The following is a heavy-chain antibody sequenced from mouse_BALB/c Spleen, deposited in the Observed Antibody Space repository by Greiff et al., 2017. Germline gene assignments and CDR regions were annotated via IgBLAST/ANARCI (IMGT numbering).Heavy chain of an antibody. CDR1: GFNIKDTY. D-gene: IGHD1-1*01. V-gene: IGHV14-3*02. CDR3: ARLYYYGSSYYFDY. Sequence: VQLQQSGAELVKPGASVKLSCTASGFNIKDTYMHWVKQRPEQGLEWIGRIDPANGNTKYDPKFQGKATITADTSSNTAYLQLSSLTSEDTAVYYCARLYYYGSSYYFDYWGQGTTLTVSS. CDR2: IDPANGNT. J-gene: IGHJ2*01.